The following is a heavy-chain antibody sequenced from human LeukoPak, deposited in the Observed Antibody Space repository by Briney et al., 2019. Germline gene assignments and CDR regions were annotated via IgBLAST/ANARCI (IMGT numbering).Heavy chain of an antibody. CDR2: IRSKANSYAT. CDR1: GFTFSGSA. V-gene: IGHV3-73*01. Sequence: PGGSLRLSCAASGFTFSGSAMRWVRQASGKGLEWVGRIRSKANSYATAYAASVKGRFTISRDDSKNTAYLQMNSLKTEDTAVYYCTRPAGGGATNYWGQGTLVTVSS. D-gene: IGHD1-26*01. J-gene: IGHJ4*02. CDR3: TRPAGGGATNY.